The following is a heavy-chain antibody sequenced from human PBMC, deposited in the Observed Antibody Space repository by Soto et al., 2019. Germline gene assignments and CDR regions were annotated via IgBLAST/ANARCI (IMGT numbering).Heavy chain of an antibody. V-gene: IGHV3-21*01. J-gene: IGHJ4*02. D-gene: IGHD2-15*01. Sequence: GGSLRLSCAASGFTFSILSMAWVRQAPGKGLEWVSSISYAGSEIFYADSLKGRFTVSRDNAKNSLYLQMNSLRVEDTAVYYCARSPGRDGFNHFEYWGQGTLVTVSS. CDR1: GFTFSILS. CDR3: ARSPGRDGFNHFEY. CDR2: ISYAGSEI.